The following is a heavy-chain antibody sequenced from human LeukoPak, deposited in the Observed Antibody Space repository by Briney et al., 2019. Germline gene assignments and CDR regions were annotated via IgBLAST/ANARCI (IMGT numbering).Heavy chain of an antibody. D-gene: IGHD3-16*02. CDR1: GFTFSSYS. V-gene: IGHV3-21*01. CDR3: ARELYDYVWGSYRYTL. J-gene: IGHJ3*01. CDR2: ISSSSSYI. Sequence: GGSLRLSCAASGFTFSSYSMNWVRQAPGKGLEWVSSISSSSSYIYYADSVKGRFTISRDNAKNSLYLQMDSLRAEDTAVYYCARELYDYVWGSYRYTLWGQGTMVTVSS.